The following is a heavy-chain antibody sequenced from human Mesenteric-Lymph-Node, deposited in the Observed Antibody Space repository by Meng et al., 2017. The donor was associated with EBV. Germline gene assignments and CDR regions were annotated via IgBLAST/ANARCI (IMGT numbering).Heavy chain of an antibody. CDR1: GFSLSTSGVG. Sequence: QSPLKGSGPTLVNPTPPLPLHCTFSGFSLSTSGVGVGWIRQPPGKALEWLALISWDDNKRYSPSLKNRLTISRDTSKNQVVLTMTNMDPVDTATYYCAHYYDFWSGYTPQNWFDPWGQGTLVTVSS. J-gene: IGHJ5*02. CDR3: AHYYDFWSGYTPQNWFDP. CDR2: ISWDDNK. V-gene: IGHV2-5*02. D-gene: IGHD3-3*01.